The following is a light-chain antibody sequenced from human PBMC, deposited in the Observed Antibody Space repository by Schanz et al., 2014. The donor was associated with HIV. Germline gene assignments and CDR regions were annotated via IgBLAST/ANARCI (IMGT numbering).Light chain of an antibody. CDR1: QGISSY. CDR3: QQYKDDSHT. V-gene: IGKV1-9*01. J-gene: IGKJ2*01. CDR2: AAS. Sequence: IQLTQSPSSLSASAGDRVTLTCRASQGISSYLAWYQQKPGKAPKLLIFAASTLQSGVPSRFSGSGSGTEFTLTISSLQPDDFATYYCQQYKDDSHTFGQGTKLEI.